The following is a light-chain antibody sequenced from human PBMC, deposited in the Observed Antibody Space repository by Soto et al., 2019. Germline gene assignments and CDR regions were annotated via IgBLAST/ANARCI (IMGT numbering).Light chain of an antibody. J-gene: IGLJ2*01. Sequence: QSVLTQPASVSGSPVQSITISCTGTSGDIGGYNYVSWYQQHPGKAPKLLISEVTNRPSGVSNRFSGSKSGNTASLTISGLQAEDEADYYCSSYTTNITPVVFGGGTQLTVL. CDR2: EVT. V-gene: IGLV2-14*01. CDR3: SSYTTNITPVV. CDR1: SGDIGGYNY.